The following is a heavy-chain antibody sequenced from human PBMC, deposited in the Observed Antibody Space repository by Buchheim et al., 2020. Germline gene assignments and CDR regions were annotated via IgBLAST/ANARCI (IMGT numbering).Heavy chain of an antibody. J-gene: IGHJ4*02. D-gene: IGHD2-15*01. Sequence: VQLMESGGGVVQPGKSLRLSCAASGFTSSRYPMHWVRQTPGKGLEWLAGISDDGTNTYYADSARGRFTISRDKNTLFFQMNSLRADDTALYYCAKADDCSGGSCYCFDYWGQGTL. CDR1: GFTSSRYP. CDR2: ISDDGTNT. V-gene: IGHV3-30*14. CDR3: AKADDCSGGSCYCFDY.